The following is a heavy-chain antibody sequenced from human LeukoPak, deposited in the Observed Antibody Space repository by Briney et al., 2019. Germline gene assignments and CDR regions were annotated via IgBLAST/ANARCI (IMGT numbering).Heavy chain of an antibody. CDR2: ISAYNGNT. Sequence: ASVKVSCKASGYTFTSYGISWVRQAPGQGLEWMGWISAYNGNTNYAQKLQGRVTMTTDTSTSTAYMELRSLRSDDTAVYYCAGPSYCSGGSCPFDYWGQGTLVTVSS. D-gene: IGHD2-15*01. CDR3: AGPSYCSGGSCPFDY. V-gene: IGHV1-18*01. J-gene: IGHJ4*02. CDR1: GYTFTSYG.